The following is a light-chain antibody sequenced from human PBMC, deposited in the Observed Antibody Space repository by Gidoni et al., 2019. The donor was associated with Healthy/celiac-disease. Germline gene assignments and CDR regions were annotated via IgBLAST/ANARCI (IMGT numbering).Light chain of an antibody. Sequence: SCELTQPPSVSVSPGQTASITCSGDKLGDKYACWYHQKPGQSPVLVIYQDSKRPSGIPERFSGSNSGNTATLTISGPQAMDEADYYCQAWDSSTFVVFGGGTKLTVL. CDR1: KLGDKY. CDR3: QAWDSSTFVV. J-gene: IGLJ2*01. CDR2: QDS. V-gene: IGLV3-1*01.